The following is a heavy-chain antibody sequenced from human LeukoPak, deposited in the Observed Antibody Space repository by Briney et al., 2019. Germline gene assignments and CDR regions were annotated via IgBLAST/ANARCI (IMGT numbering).Heavy chain of an antibody. CDR1: GFTFSSYS. CDR2: ISSSSSYI. D-gene: IGHD3-22*01. CDR3: ARVIIYYDSSGYSL. J-gene: IGHJ3*01. Sequence: PGGSLRLSCAASGFTFSSYSMNWVRQAPGKGREWVSSISSSSSYIYYADSVKGRFTISRDNAKNSLYLQMNSLRAEGTAVYYCARVIIYYDSSGYSLWGQGTMVTVSS. V-gene: IGHV3-21*01.